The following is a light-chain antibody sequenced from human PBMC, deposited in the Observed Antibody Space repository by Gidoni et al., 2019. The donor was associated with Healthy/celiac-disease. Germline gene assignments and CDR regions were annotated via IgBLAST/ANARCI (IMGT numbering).Light chain of an antibody. CDR1: QSVSSSY. CDR3: QQYGSSPRRT. V-gene: IGKV3-20*01. CDR2: GAS. J-gene: IGKJ2*02. Sequence: EIVLTQSPATLSLPPGERATLSCRASQSVSSSYLAWYQQKPGQAPRLLIYGASSRATGIPDRFSGSGSGTDFTLTISRLEPEDFAVYYCQQYGSSPRRTFGQGTKLEIK.